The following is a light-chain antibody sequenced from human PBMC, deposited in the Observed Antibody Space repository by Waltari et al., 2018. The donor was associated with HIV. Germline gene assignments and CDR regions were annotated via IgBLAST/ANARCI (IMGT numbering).Light chain of an antibody. J-gene: IGLJ2*01. CDR1: SSDVGGYNY. CDR2: DVN. V-gene: IGLV2-11*01. CDR3: CSYAGSYTVV. Sequence: QSALPQPHSVSGSPGQSVTISCTGTSSDVGGYNYVSWYQQHPGKAPKLMLYDVNKRPSGVPDRFSGSKSGNTASLTISGLQAEDEADYYCCSYAGSYTVVFGGGTKLTVL.